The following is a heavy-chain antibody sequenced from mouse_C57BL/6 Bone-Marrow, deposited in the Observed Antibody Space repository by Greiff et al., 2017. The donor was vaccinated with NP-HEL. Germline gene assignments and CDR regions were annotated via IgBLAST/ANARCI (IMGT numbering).Heavy chain of an antibody. CDR3: ASSGGVLYYLDY. V-gene: IGHV1-75*01. CDR2: IFPGSGST. CDR1: GYTFTDYY. D-gene: IGHD1-1*01. Sequence: VQLQESGPELVKPGASVKISCKASGYTFTDYYINWVKQRPGQGLEWIGWIFPGSGSTYYTEKFKDKATFTVDKSSSTAYMLLSSLTSEDSAVYFCASSGGVLYYLDYWGQGTTLTVSS. J-gene: IGHJ2*01.